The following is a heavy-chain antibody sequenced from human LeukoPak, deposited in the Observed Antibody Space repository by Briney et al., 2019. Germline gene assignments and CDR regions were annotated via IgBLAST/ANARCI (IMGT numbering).Heavy chain of an antibody. J-gene: IGHJ4*02. D-gene: IGHD3-3*01. CDR3: ARDPADPITIFGVVITRAHDDYYFDY. CDR1: GYTFTGYY. V-gene: IGHV1-2*02. Sequence: EASVKVSCKASGYTFTGYYMHWVRQAPGQGLEWTGWINPNSGGTNYAQKFQGRVTMTRDTSISPAYMELSRLRSDDTAVYYCARDPADPITIFGVVITRAHDDYYFDYWGQGTLVTVSS. CDR2: INPNSGGT.